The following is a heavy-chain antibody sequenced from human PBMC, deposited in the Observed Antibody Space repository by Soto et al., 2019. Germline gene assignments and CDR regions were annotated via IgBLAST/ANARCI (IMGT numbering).Heavy chain of an antibody. J-gene: IGHJ6*02. D-gene: IGHD4-17*01. CDR1: GFTFSDYY. CDR2: ISSSSSYT. Sequence: QVRLVESGGGLVKPGGSLRLSCAASGFTFSDYYMSWIRQAPGKGLEWVSYISSSSSYTNYADSVKGRFTISRDNAKNSLYPQMNSRRAEDTAVYYCARQSVDGDYGDYYDYYGMDVWGQGTTVTVSS. V-gene: IGHV3-11*06. CDR3: ARQSVDGDYGDYYDYYGMDV.